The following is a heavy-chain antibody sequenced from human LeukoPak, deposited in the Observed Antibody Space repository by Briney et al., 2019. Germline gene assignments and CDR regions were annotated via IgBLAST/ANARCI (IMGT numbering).Heavy chain of an antibody. CDR3: AKRGVVIRVVLVGFHKEAYYFES. V-gene: IGHV3-23*01. CDR1: GITLSNYG. CDR2: IIDSGGST. J-gene: IGHJ4*02. Sequence: GGSLRLSCAVSGITLSNYGMSRVRQAPGKGLEWVAGIIDSGGSTKYADSVKGRFTISRDNPKNTLFLQMNSLRAEDTAVYFCAKRGVVIRVVLVGFHKEAYYFESWGQGALVTVSS. D-gene: IGHD3/OR15-3a*01.